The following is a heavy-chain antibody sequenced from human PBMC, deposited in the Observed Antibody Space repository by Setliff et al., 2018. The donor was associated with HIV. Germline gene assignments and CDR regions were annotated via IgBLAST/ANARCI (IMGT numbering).Heavy chain of an antibody. V-gene: IGHV4-34*01. CDR2: INHSGNT. CDR1: GGSLSGYY. D-gene: IGHD5-12*01. CDR3: ARHRDPPGTRWIFYYYYMDL. J-gene: IGHJ6*03. Sequence: SETLSLTCDVYGGSLSGYYWSWIRQPPGKGLECIGEINHSGNTNYNASLKSRLTISVDTSKSHVSLRLSSVTAADTGVYYCARHRDPPGTRWIFYYYYMDLWGAGTTVTVSS.